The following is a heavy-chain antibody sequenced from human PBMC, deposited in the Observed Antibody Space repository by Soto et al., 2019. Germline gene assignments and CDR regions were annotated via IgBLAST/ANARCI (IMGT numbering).Heavy chain of an antibody. CDR3: ARGAEYQLLSRDYFYGMDV. J-gene: IGHJ6*02. D-gene: IGHD2-2*01. Sequence: QVQLVEAGGGVVQPGRSLRLSCGASGFTFNSHGVHWVRQAPGKGLEWVAVISYEGSNNFYAESVKGRFTISRDNSKNTLYLQMNSLRREDTAVYYCARGAEYQLLSRDYFYGMDVWGQGTTVTVSS. CDR1: GFTFNSHG. CDR2: ISYEGSNN. V-gene: IGHV3-30*03.